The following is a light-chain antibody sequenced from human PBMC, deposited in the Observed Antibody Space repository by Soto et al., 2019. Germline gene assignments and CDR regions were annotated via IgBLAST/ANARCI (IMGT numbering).Light chain of an antibody. CDR2: LNSDGSH. CDR1: SGHSSYA. Sequence: QPVLTQSPSASASLGASVKLTCTLSSGHSSYAIAWHQQQPEKGPRYLMKLNSDGSHSKGDGIPDRFSGASSGAERYLTISCLQSEDEADYYCQTWGTGIQVVFGGGTKVTVL. CDR3: QTWGTGIQVV. V-gene: IGLV4-69*01. J-gene: IGLJ2*01.